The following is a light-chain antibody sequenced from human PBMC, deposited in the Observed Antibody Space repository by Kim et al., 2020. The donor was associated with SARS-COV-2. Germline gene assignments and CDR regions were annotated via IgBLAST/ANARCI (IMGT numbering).Light chain of an antibody. CDR1: QSISGW. CDR2: DVS. CDR3: QQYSSYPWT. Sequence: DIQMTQSPSTLSASVGDRVTITCRASQSISGWLAWYQQKPGKAPKLLIYDVSTLESGVPSRLSGSGSGTEFTLTIGSLQPDDFATYYCQQYSSYPWTFGQGTKLEIK. V-gene: IGKV1-5*01. J-gene: IGKJ2*02.